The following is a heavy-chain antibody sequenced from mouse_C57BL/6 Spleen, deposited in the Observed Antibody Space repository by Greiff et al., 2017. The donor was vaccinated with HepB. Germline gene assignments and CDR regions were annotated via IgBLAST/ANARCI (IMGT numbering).Heavy chain of an antibody. V-gene: IGHV1-82*01. J-gene: IGHJ1*03. CDR3: ARYSNYGGYFDV. CDR1: GYAFSSSW. Sequence: VQLQQSGPELVKPGASVKISCKASGYAFSSSWMNWVKQRPGKGLEWIGRIYPGDGDTNYNGKFKGKATLTADKSSSTAYMQLSSLTSEDSAVYFCARYSNYGGYFDVWGTGTTVTVSS. D-gene: IGHD2-5*01. CDR2: IYPGDGDT.